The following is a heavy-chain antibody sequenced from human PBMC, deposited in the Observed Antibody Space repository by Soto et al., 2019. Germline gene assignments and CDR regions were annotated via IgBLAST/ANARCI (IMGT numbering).Heavy chain of an antibody. V-gene: IGHV4-34*01. Sequence: SETLSVTCAVYGGSFSGYYWSWIRQPPGKGLEWIGEINHSGSTNYNPSLKSRVTISVDTSKNQFSLKLSSVTAADTAVYYCARARVGASSFDYWGQGTLVT. CDR2: INHSGST. CDR3: ARARVGASSFDY. D-gene: IGHD1-26*01. CDR1: GGSFSGYY. J-gene: IGHJ4*02.